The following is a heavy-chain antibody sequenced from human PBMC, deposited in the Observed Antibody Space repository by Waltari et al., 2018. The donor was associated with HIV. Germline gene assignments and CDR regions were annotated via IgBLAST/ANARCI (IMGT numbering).Heavy chain of an antibody. CDR2: IKSNTYGGTT. CDR1: GFTFSDAW. CDR3: TTVGGGTRDY. V-gene: IGHV3-15*01. D-gene: IGHD3-16*01. J-gene: IGHJ4*02. Sequence: EVLLVESGGGLGKPGGSLRLSCAASGFTFSDAWMSWVRQAPGKGLEWVGRIKSNTYGGTTDYAAPVKGRFTISRDDSKTTLYLEMNSLKTEDTAVYYCTTVGGGTRDYWGQGTLITVSS.